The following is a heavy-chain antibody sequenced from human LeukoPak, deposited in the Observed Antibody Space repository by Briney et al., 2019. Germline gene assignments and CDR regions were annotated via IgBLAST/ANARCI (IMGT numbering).Heavy chain of an antibody. D-gene: IGHD5-12*01. CDR3: ARYSGYDSPAPYYYYYMDV. Sequence: ASVKVSCKASGGTFSSYAISWVRQAPGQGLEWMGGIIPIFGTANYAQKFQGRVTITTDESTSTAYMELSSLRSEDTAVYYCARYSGYDSPAPYYYYYMDVSGKGTTVTVFS. J-gene: IGHJ6*03. CDR1: GGTFSSYA. CDR2: IIPIFGTA. V-gene: IGHV1-69*05.